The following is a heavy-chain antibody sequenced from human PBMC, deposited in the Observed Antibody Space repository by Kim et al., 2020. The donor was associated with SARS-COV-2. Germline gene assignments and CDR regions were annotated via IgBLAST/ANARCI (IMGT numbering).Heavy chain of an antibody. D-gene: IGHD6-13*01. Sequence: GGSLRLSCAASGFTFSSYAMTWVRQAPGKGLEWVSGISGSGGNTYYADSVKGRFTISRDNSKNALYLQMNSLRAEDTAGYYCAKGAAAGLHYYYGMDVWGQGTTVTVPS. CDR2: ISGSGGNT. CDR3: AKGAAAGLHYYYGMDV. CDR1: GFTFSSYA. J-gene: IGHJ6*02. V-gene: IGHV3-23*01.